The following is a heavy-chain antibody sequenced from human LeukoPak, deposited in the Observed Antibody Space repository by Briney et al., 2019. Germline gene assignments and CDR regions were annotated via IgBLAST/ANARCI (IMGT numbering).Heavy chain of an antibody. CDR1: GFIFSNYW. CDR3: AKASDALVI. V-gene: IGHV3-7*03. Sequence: GGSLRLSCAASGFIFSNYWMTWVRQAPGKGLEWVASIKFDGSEKYYVDSVKGRFTISRDNAKNSLYLQMNSLRPEDTALYYCAKASDALVIWGQGTLVTVSS. CDR2: IKFDGSEK. J-gene: IGHJ3*02.